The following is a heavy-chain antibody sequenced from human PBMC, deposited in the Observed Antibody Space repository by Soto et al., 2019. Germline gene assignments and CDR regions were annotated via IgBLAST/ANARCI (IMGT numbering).Heavy chain of an antibody. Sequence: GGSLRLSCAASGFTFSSYAMSWVRQAPGKGLEWVSAISGSGGSTYYADSVKGRFTISRDNSKNTLYLQMNSLRAEDTAVYYCAKVQAESYYDSSAIWGAFDIWGQGTMV. V-gene: IGHV3-23*01. CDR2: ISGSGGST. D-gene: IGHD3-22*01. J-gene: IGHJ3*02. CDR3: AKVQAESYYDSSAIWGAFDI. CDR1: GFTFSSYA.